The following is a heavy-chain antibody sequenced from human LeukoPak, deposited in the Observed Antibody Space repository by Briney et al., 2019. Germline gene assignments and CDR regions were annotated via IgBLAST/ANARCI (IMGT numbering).Heavy chain of an antibody. J-gene: IGHJ5*02. Sequence: NPSETLSLTCIVSVGSIITAYCRSSRQPPGKGLEWMGYIYYSGSTNYNPSLKSRVTISVDTSKNQFSLKLSSVTAADTAVYCSERGSYWRHNWFDPWGQGTLVTVSS. V-gene: IGHV4-59*01. CDR2: IYYSGST. CDR1: VGSIITAY. CDR3: ERGSYWRHNWFDP. D-gene: IGHD1-26*01.